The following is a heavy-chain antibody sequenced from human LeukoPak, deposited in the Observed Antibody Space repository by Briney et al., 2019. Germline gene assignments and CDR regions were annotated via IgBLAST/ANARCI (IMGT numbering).Heavy chain of an antibody. CDR2: IKQNGSEK. Sequence: GGSLRLSCAASGFTFSGYWMSWVRQAPGKGLEWVANIKQNGSEKYYVDPVKGRFTISRDNAKNSLYLQMNSLRAEDTAVYYCARELIVGATWHYYYYMDVWGKGTTVTVSS. V-gene: IGHV3-7*01. J-gene: IGHJ6*03. D-gene: IGHD1-26*01. CDR3: ARELIVGATWHYYYYMDV. CDR1: GFTFSGYW.